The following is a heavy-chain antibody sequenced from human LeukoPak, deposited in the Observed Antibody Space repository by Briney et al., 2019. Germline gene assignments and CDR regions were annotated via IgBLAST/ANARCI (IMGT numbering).Heavy chain of an antibody. CDR1: GGTSSSYA. V-gene: IGHV1-69*13. J-gene: IGHJ4*02. Sequence: GASVKVSCKASGGTSSSYAISWVRQAPGQGLEWMGGIIPIFGTANYAQKFQGRVTITADESTSTAYMELSSLRSEDTAVYYCASSSPDYFDYWGQGTLVTVSS. CDR2: IIPIFGTA. CDR3: ASSSPDYFDY.